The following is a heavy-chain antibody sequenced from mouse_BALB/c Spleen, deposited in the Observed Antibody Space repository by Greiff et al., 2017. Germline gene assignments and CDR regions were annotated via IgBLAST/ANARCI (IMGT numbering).Heavy chain of an antibody. J-gene: IGHJ3*01. CDR1: GYSFTSYW. D-gene: IGHD1-1*01. CDR3: TRPYGSRGAWFAY. V-gene: IGHV1-5*01. CDR2: IYPGNSDT. Sequence: VQLQQSGTVLARPGASVKMSCKASGYSFTSYWMHWVKQRPGQGLEWIGAIYPGNSDTSYNQKFKGKAKLTAVTSASTAYMELSSLTNEDSAVYYCTRPYGSRGAWFAYWGQGTLVTVSA.